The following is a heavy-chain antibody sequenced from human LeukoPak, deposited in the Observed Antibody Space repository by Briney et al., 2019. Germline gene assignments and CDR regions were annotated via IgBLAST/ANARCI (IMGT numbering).Heavy chain of an antibody. Sequence: GASVKVSCKXSGYTFTSYDINWVQQATGQGLEWMGWMNPNSGNTGYAQKFQGRVTITRNTSISTAYMELSSLRSEDTDVYYCARAPAPAAPFDYWGQGTLVTVSS. V-gene: IGHV1-8*03. CDR3: ARAPAPAAPFDY. CDR1: GYTFTSYD. J-gene: IGHJ4*02. D-gene: IGHD2-2*01. CDR2: MNPNSGNT.